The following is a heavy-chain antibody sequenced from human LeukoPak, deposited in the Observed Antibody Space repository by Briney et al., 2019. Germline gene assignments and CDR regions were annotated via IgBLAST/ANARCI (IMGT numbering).Heavy chain of an antibody. CDR1: GFTFSSYW. Sequence: GGSLRLSCAASGFTFSSYWMHWVREVPGKGPVWVSRINGDGSSTSYADSVKGRFTISRDNSKNTLYLQMNSLRAEDTAVYYCARDHYYDSSGYNYWGQGTLVTVSS. V-gene: IGHV3-74*01. CDR2: INGDGSST. J-gene: IGHJ4*02. CDR3: ARDHYYDSSGYNY. D-gene: IGHD3-22*01.